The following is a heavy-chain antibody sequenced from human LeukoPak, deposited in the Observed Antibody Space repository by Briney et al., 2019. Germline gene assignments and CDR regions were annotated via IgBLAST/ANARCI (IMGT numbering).Heavy chain of an antibody. CDR2: MNPNSGNT. CDR3: ARGPLLGYCSGGSCQSGMDV. Sequence: ASVKVSCKASGYTFTSHDINWVRQATGQGLEWMGWMNPNSGNTGYALKFQGRVTMTRNTSISTAYMELSSLRSEDTAVYYCARGPLLGYCSGGSCQSGMDVWGQGTTVTVSS. V-gene: IGHV1-8*01. CDR1: GYTFTSHD. D-gene: IGHD2-15*01. J-gene: IGHJ6*02.